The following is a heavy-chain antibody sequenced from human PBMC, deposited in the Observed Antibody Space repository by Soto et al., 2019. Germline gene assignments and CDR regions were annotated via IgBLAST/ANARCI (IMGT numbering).Heavy chain of an antibody. V-gene: IGHV4-31*03. D-gene: IGHD2-15*01. CDR2: IYYTGSN. CDR3: ARRVTDSVX. Sequence: PSETLSLTCSVSGASIRSGGYYWSWLRQSPGKGLEWVGHIYYTGSNFYSPSLKSRLTISLETSKNQFSLDLRSVTAADTAMYYCARRVTDSVXWGRGTPVT. CDR1: GASIRSGGYY. J-gene: IGHJ4*02.